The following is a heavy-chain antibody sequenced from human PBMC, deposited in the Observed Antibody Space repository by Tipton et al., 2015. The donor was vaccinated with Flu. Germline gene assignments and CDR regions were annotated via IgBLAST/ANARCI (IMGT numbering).Heavy chain of an antibody. V-gene: IGHV4-59*08. CDR2: IFYSGNI. D-gene: IGHD1-26*01. CDR3: ARHSGTYSALDSFDI. J-gene: IGHJ3*02. CDR1: GGSISSNY. Sequence: TLSLTCTASGGSISSNYWSWIRQPPGKGLEWIGYIFYSGNINYNPSLKSRVTISLDTSKNQFSLKLSSVTAADTAVYYCARHSGTYSALDSFDIWGQGTMVTVSS.